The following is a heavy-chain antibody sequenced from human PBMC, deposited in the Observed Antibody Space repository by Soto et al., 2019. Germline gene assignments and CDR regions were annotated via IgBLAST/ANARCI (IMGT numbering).Heavy chain of an antibody. CDR3: ARGTTTSAFSALDV. Sequence: QVQLVEFGGGVVQPGRSLRLSCAASGFTFSNNAMDWVRQAPGKGLEWVAVISYDGSNKYIAESVKGRFTISRDNSKNTLFLQMNSLRAADTAVYYCARGTTTSAFSALDVWGQGTTVTVSS. CDR1: GFTFSNNA. D-gene: IGHD1-1*01. V-gene: IGHV3-30-3*01. CDR2: ISYDGSNK. J-gene: IGHJ6*02.